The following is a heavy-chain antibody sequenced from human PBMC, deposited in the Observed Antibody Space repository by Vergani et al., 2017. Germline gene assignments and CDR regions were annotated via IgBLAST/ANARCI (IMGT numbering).Heavy chain of an antibody. D-gene: IGHD3-22*01. CDR2: ISKDGTHT. J-gene: IGHJ4*02. V-gene: IGHV3-30*03. CDR3: ARGGTDIFVSSSDYWHLLYY. CDR1: GFGFKNFA. Sequence: QVSLVESGGGVVQPGRSLTLTCSASGFGFKNFAMHWVRQAPGKGLEWVATISKDGTHTYYEPSVRGRFAVSRDNFKNTMYLQMERLTTDDTAVYFCARGGTDIFVSSSDYWHLLYYWGQGILVTVSS.